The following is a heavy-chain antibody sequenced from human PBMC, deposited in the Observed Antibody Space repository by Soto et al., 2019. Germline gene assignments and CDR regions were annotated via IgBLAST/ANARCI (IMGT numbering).Heavy chain of an antibody. CDR3: ARSMVRRADDAFDI. CDR2: IYYSGST. D-gene: IGHD3-10*01. J-gene: IGHJ3*02. Sequence: PSETLSLTCTVSGGSISSSSYYWGWIRQPPGKGLEWIGSIYYSGSTYYNPSLKSRVTISVDKSKNQFSLKLSSVTAADTAVYYCARSMVRRADDAFDIWGQGTMVTVSS. V-gene: IGHV4-39*07. CDR1: GGSISSSSYY.